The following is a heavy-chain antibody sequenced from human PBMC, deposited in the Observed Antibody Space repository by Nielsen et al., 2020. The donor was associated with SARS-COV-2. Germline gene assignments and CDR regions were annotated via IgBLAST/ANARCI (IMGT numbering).Heavy chain of an antibody. CDR3: ARGIVVVPAAIPGLGFDY. J-gene: IGHJ4*02. CDR2: IYSGGST. Sequence: GESLKISCAASGFTFSDYYMSWVRQAPGKGLEWVSVIYSGGSTYYADSVKGRFTISRDNSKNTLYLQMNSLRAEDTAVYYCARGIVVVPAAIPGLGFDYWGQGTLVTVSS. CDR1: GFTFSDYY. V-gene: IGHV3-53*01. D-gene: IGHD2-2*01.